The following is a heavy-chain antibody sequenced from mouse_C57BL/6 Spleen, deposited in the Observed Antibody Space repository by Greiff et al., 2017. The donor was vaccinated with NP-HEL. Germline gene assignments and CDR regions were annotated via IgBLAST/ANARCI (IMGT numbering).Heavy chain of an antibody. V-gene: IGHV1-15*01. J-gene: IGHJ4*01. CDR3: TSGGNYPAYYAMDY. Sequence: QVQLKESGAELVRPGASVTLSCKASGYTFTDYEMHWVKQTPVHGLEWIRAIDPETGGTAYNQKFKGKAILTADKSSSTAYMELRSLTSEDSAVYYCTSGGNYPAYYAMDYWGQGTSVTVSS. CDR1: GYTFTDYE. CDR2: IDPETGGT. D-gene: IGHD2-1*01.